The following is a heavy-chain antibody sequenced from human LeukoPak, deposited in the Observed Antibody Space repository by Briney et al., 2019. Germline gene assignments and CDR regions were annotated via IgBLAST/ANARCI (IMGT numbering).Heavy chain of an antibody. CDR2: INHSGST. J-gene: IGHJ5*02. D-gene: IGHD4-11*01. CDR1: GGSFSGYY. CDR3: ARVLTTRDWFDP. V-gene: IGHV4-34*01. Sequence: SETLSLTCAVYGGSFSGYYWSWVRQPPGKGLEWIGEINHSGSTNYNPSLKSRATISVDTSKNQLSLKLSSVPAADTAVYYCARVLTTRDWFDPWGQGTLVTVSS.